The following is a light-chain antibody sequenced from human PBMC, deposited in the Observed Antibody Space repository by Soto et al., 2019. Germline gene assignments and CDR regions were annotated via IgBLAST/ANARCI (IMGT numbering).Light chain of an antibody. CDR2: LGS. Sequence: DIVMTQSPLSLPVTPGEPASISRRSSQSLLHSNGYNYLDWYLQKPGQSPQLLIYLGSNRASGVPDRCSGSGSGTVFTLKISRVEAEDVGVYYCMQTLQTPWTFGQGTKVDIK. CDR1: QSLLHSNGYNY. J-gene: IGKJ1*01. V-gene: IGKV2-28*01. CDR3: MQTLQTPWT.